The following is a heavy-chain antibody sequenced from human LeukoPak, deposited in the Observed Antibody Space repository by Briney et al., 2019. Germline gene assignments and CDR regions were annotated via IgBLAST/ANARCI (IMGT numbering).Heavy chain of an antibody. CDR1: GGSISSGGYC. D-gene: IGHD3-22*01. V-gene: IGHV4-31*03. CDR2: IYDSGST. Sequence: PSQTLSLTCTVSGGSISSGGYCWSWIRQHPGKGLECMGNIYDSGSTYYNPYLKSRVTISVDTSKNQFSLKLSSVTAADTAVYYCAREAVVVTSYRYFDLWGRGTLVTVSS. CDR3: AREAVVVTSYRYFDL. J-gene: IGHJ2*01.